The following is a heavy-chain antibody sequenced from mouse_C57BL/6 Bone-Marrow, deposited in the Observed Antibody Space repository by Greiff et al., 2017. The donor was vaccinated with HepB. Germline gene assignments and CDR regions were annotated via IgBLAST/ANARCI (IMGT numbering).Heavy chain of an antibody. V-gene: IGHV5-4*01. J-gene: IGHJ1*03. CDR1: GFTFSSYA. D-gene: IGHD1-1*01. Sequence: VQLKESGGGLVKPGGSLKLSCAASGFTFSSYAMSWVRQTPEKRLEWVATISDGGSYTYYPDNVKGRFTISRDNAKNNLYLQMSHLKSEDTAMYYCARDWDGSSYGYFDVWGTGTTVTVSS. CDR3: ARDWDGSSYGYFDV. CDR2: ISDGGSYT.